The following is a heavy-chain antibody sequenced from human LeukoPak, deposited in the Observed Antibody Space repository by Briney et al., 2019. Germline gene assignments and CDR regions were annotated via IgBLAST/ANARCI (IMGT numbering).Heavy chain of an antibody. CDR1: GFTFSSYE. CDR2: IGSSGSTI. D-gene: IGHD3-10*01. V-gene: IGHV3-48*03. CDR3: ARFYYGSGTHSFDY. J-gene: IGHJ4*02. Sequence: GWSLRLSCAASGFTFSSYEMNWVRQAPGKGLEWVSYIGSSGSTIYYADSVKGRFTISRDNAKNSLYLQMNSLRAEDTAVYYCARFYYGSGTHSFDYWAREPWSPSPQ.